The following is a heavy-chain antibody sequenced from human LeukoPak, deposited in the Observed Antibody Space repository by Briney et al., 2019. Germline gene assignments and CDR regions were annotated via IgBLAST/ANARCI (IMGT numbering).Heavy chain of an antibody. CDR3: AKDREGRSYADY. V-gene: IGHV3-48*01. J-gene: IGHJ4*02. CDR2: ISSSSSTI. Sequence: GGSLRLSCAASGFTFSSYSMNWVRQAPGKGLEWVSYISSSSSTIYYADSVKGRFTISRDNSRNTLYLQMNSLRAEDTAVYYCAKDREGRSYADYWGQGTLVTVSS. CDR1: GFTFSSYS. D-gene: IGHD5-18*01.